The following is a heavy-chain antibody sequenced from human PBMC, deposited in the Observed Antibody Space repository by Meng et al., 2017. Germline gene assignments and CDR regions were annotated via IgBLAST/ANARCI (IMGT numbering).Heavy chain of an antibody. CDR2: ITSSASTI. Sequence: QVQLVESVGGLVKQGGSLRLSCAASGFTFSYYYMSWIRQAPGKGLEWVSYITSSASTIHYADSVKGRFTISRDNAKNSLYLQMNSLRAEDTAVYYCARVMGSYSSDYWGPGTLVTVSS. D-gene: IGHD6-13*01. V-gene: IGHV3-11*01. J-gene: IGHJ4*02. CDR3: ARVMGSYSSDY. CDR1: GFTFSYYY.